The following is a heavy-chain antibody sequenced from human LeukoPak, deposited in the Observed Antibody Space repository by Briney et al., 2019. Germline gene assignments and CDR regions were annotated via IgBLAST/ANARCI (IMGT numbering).Heavy chain of an antibody. D-gene: IGHD2-21*01. Sequence: GGSLRLSCVGSGFTYRSHAMSWVRQAPEKGLEFVSGIYENGGTTYYADSVKGRFSISRDNSKNTLYLQMDSLRGEDTAVYYCAKDFRIGYSAHFDYWGQGALVTVSS. CDR2: IYENGGTT. CDR3: AKDFRIGYSAHFDY. CDR1: GFTYRSHA. J-gene: IGHJ4*02. V-gene: IGHV3-23*01.